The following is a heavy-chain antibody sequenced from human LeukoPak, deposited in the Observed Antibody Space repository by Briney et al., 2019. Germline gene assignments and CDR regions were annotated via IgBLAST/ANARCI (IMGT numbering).Heavy chain of an antibody. D-gene: IGHD5-12*01. CDR2: IKSDGSNT. J-gene: IGHJ4*02. Sequence: GGSLRLSCAASGFTFSSYWMHWVRQAPGKGLVWVSRIKSDGSNTNYADSVKGRFTISRDNAKNTLYLQMNSLRAEDTAVYYCARTPTYSGYDSSLFDYWGQGTLVTVSS. V-gene: IGHV3-74*01. CDR3: ARTPTYSGYDSSLFDY. CDR1: GFTFSSYW.